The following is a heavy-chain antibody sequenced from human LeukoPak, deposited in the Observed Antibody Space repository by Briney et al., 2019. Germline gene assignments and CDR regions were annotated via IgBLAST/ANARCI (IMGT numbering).Heavy chain of an antibody. V-gene: IGHV3-49*04. D-gene: IGHD3-3*01. Sequence: GGSLRLSCTGSGFTFGDYAISWVRQAPGKGLEWVGFFRSKAYGGTTDYAASVKGRFTISRDDSKSIAYLQMNSLKTEDTAEYYCTRDTVGYDFWSGYSEYWGQEPWSPSPQ. CDR2: FRSKAYGGTT. CDR1: GFTFGDYA. J-gene: IGHJ4*01. CDR3: TRDTVGYDFWSGYSEY.